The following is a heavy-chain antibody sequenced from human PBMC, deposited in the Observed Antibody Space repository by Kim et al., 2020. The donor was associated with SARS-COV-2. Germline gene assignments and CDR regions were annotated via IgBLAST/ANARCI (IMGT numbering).Heavy chain of an antibody. CDR2: IKSDGSRT. V-gene: IGHV3-74*01. CDR1: EFAFSSYW. Sequence: GGSLRLSCAASEFAFSSYWMHWVRQVPGKGLVWLSRIKSDGSRTTYVDSVKGRFTISRDNAKNTLFLQMDSLRGEDTAVYYCARQSAALWALDIWGRGT. J-gene: IGHJ3*02. D-gene: IGHD3-16*01. CDR3: ARQSAALWALDI.